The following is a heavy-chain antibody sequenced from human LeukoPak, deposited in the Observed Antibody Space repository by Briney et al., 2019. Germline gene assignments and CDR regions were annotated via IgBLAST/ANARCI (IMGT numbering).Heavy chain of an antibody. Sequence: SGGSLRLSCAASGFTFSSYSMNWVRQAPGKGLEWVSSISSSSSYIYYADSVKGRFTISRDNAKNSLYLQMNSLRAEDTAVYYCARLRHFGYVWGSYRENDYWGQGTLVTVSS. CDR3: ARLRHFGYVWGSYRENDY. CDR1: GFTFSSYS. D-gene: IGHD3-16*02. CDR2: ISSSSSYI. V-gene: IGHV3-21*01. J-gene: IGHJ4*02.